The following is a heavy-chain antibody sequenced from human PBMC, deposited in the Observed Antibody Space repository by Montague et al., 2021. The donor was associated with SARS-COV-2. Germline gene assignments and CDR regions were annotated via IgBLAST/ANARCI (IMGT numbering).Heavy chain of an antibody. V-gene: IGHV3-30-3*01. Sequence: SLSLSCAASGITFSSYAMHWVRQAPGKGLEWVAVISYDGSNKYYADPVKGRFTISRDNSKNTLYLQMNSLRAEDTAVYYCAREGLSGSYYGFLDYWGQGTLVTGSS. J-gene: IGHJ4*02. CDR2: ISYDGSNK. CDR1: GITFSSYA. CDR3: AREGLSGSYYGFLDY. D-gene: IGHD3-10*01.